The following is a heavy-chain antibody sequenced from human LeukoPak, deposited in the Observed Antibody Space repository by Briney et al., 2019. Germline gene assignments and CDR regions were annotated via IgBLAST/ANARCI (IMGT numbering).Heavy chain of an antibody. V-gene: IGHV1-69*13. CDR3: ARGSSSYYYDSSGYYELDY. CDR2: IIPIFGTA. Sequence: SVKVSCKASGGTFSSYAISWVRQAPGQGLEWMGRIIPIFGTANYAQKFQGRVTITSDESTSTAYMELSSLRSEDTAVYYCARGSSSYYYDSSGYYELDYWGQGTLVTVSS. CDR1: GGTFSSYA. D-gene: IGHD3-22*01. J-gene: IGHJ4*02.